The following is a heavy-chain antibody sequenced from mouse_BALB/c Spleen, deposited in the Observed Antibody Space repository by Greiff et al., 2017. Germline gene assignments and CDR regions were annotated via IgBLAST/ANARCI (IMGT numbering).Heavy chain of an antibody. V-gene: IGHV5-6-5*01. CDR1: GFTFSSYA. Sequence: EVQLVESGGGLVKPGGSLKLSCAASGFTFSSYAMSWVRQTPEKRLEWVASISSGGSTYYPDSVKGRFTISRDNARNILYLQMSSLRSEDTAMYYCARGGDYYGNYVWFAYWGQGTLVTVSA. D-gene: IGHD2-1*01. CDR2: ISSGGST. J-gene: IGHJ3*01. CDR3: ARGGDYYGNYVWFAY.